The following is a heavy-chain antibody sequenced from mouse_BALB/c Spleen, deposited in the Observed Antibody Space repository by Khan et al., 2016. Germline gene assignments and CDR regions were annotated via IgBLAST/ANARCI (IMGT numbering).Heavy chain of an antibody. Sequence: VQLQQSGPELEKPGASVKISCKASGFSFTGYNMNWVKQTIGKSLEWIGNIDPYYGGTNYNQKFKGKATLTVDRSSTTAYMQLKSLTSEDSAVXYCARWGRGQNDWYFDVWGPGTTVTVSS. D-gene: IGHD3-3*01. CDR2: IDPYYGGT. CDR3: ARWGRGQNDWYFDV. V-gene: IGHV1-39*01. J-gene: IGHJ1*01. CDR1: GFSFTGYN.